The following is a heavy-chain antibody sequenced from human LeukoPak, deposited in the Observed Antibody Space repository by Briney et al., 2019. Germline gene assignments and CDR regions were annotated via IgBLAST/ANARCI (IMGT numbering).Heavy chain of an antibody. V-gene: IGHV4-30-2*01. CDR2: IYHSGST. Sequence: SETLSLTCSVSGGSISSGGYYWSWIRQPPGKGLEWIGYIYHSGSTYYNPSLKSRVTISVDTSKNQFSLKLSSVTAADTAVYYCARGVLEYQLLSTYWGQGTLVTVSS. D-gene: IGHD2-2*01. CDR1: GGSISSGGYY. J-gene: IGHJ4*02. CDR3: ARGVLEYQLLSTY.